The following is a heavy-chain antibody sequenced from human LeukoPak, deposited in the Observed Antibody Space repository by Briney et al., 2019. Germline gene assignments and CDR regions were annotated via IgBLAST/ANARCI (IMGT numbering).Heavy chain of an antibody. J-gene: IGHJ4*02. CDR1: GFTFNYYA. V-gene: IGHV3-23*01. D-gene: IGHD3-16*01. CDR3: ARDPLAGSKGY. CDR2: ISGSGGST. Sequence: GGSLRLSCAASGFTFNYYAMSWVRQAPGKGLEWVSGISGSGGSTYYAESVKGRFTISRDNSKNTLYLQMNSLRAEDTAVYYCARDPLAGSKGYWGQGTLVTVSS.